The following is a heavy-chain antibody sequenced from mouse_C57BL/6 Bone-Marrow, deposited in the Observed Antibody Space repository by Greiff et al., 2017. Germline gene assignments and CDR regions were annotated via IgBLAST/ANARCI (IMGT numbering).Heavy chain of an antibody. J-gene: IGHJ3*01. CDR2: ISYDGSN. Sequence: VQLKESGPGLVKPSPSLSLTCSVTGYSITSGYYWNWIRQFPGNKLEWMGYISYDGSNNYNPSLKNRISITRDTSKNQFFLKLNSVTTEDTATYYCAREGGYYAWFAYWGQGTLVTVSA. V-gene: IGHV3-6*01. CDR1: GYSITSGYY. D-gene: IGHD2-3*01. CDR3: AREGGYYAWFAY.